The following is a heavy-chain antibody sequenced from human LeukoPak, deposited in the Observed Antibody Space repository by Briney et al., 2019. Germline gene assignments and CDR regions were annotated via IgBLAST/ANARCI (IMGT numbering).Heavy chain of an antibody. Sequence: SVKVSCKAPGGTFSSYAISWVRQAPGQGLEWMGGIIPIFGTANYAQKFQGRVTITADESTSTAYMELSSLRSEDTAVYYCAREMKLGYCSSTSCFHYAFDIWGQGTMVTVSS. D-gene: IGHD2-2*01. CDR3: AREMKLGYCSSTSCFHYAFDI. CDR1: GGTFSSYA. V-gene: IGHV1-69*13. J-gene: IGHJ3*02. CDR2: IIPIFGTA.